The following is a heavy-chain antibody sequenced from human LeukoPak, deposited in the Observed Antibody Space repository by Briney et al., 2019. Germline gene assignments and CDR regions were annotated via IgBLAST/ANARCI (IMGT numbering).Heavy chain of an antibody. V-gene: IGHV1-69*13. Sequence: SVKVSCKASGGTFSSYAISWVRQAPGQGLEWMGGIIPIFGTANYAQKFQGRVTITADESTSTAYMELSSLRPEGTAVYYCARSLGYCSSTSCYNGLTYLADYYYYGMDVWGQGTTVTVSS. CDR1: GGTFSSYA. J-gene: IGHJ6*02. CDR2: IIPIFGTA. D-gene: IGHD2-2*02. CDR3: ARSLGYCSSTSCYNGLTYLADYYYYGMDV.